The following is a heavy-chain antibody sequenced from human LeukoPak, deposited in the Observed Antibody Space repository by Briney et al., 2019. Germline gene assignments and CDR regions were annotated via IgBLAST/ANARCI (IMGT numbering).Heavy chain of an antibody. CDR3: ARGGVVAGTNYYYYGMDV. V-gene: IGHV3-21*01. CDR1: GFTFSSYS. CDR2: ISSSSSYI. D-gene: IGHD1-14*01. J-gene: IGHJ6*02. Sequence: GGSLRLSCAASGFTFSSYSTNWVRQAPGKGLEWVSSISSSSSYIYYADSVKGRFTISRDNAKNSLYLQMNSLRAEDTAVYYCARGGVVAGTNYYYYGMDVWGQGTTVTVSS.